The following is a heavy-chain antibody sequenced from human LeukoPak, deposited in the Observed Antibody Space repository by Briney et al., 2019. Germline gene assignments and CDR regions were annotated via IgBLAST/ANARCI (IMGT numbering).Heavy chain of an antibody. J-gene: IGHJ4*02. D-gene: IGHD3-10*01. CDR3: ARHYYSSGSFDY. CDR1: GGSISSGRYY. V-gene: IGHV4-61*02. CDR2: IYTSGST. Sequence: SQTLSLTCTVCGGSISSGRYYWSGIRQPGGKGLEGLGRIYTSGSTNYNPSLKSRVTISVDTSKNQFSLNLSFVTAADTAVYYCARHYYSSGSFDYWGQGTLVAVSS.